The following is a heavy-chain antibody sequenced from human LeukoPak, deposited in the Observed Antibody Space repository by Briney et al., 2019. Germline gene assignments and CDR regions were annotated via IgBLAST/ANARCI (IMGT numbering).Heavy chain of an antibody. CDR3: ARVSGAYRDS. V-gene: IGHV3-21*01. CDR2: ITSSNYI. J-gene: IGHJ4*02. Sequence: PGGSLRLSCAASGFTFSAYTMTWVRQAPGEGLEWVSSITSSNYIFYADSLKGRFTISRDNAKNSLYLQMNSLRAEDTAVYYCARVSGAYRDSWGQGTLVTVSS. D-gene: IGHD3-10*01. CDR1: GFTFSAYT.